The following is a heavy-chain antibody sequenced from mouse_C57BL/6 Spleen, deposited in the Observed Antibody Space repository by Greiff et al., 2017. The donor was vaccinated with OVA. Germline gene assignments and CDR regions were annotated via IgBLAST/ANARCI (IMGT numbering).Heavy chain of an antibody. J-gene: IGHJ2*01. V-gene: IGHV5-6*01. Sequence: EVQLVESGGDLVKPGGSLKLSCAASGFTFSSYGMSWVRQTPDKRLEWVATISSGGSYTYYPDSVKGRFTISRDNAKNTLYLQMSSLKSEDTAMYYCARDYYGTSWDYWGQGTTLTVSS. D-gene: IGHD1-2*01. CDR2: ISSGGSYT. CDR1: GFTFSSYG. CDR3: ARDYYGTSWDY.